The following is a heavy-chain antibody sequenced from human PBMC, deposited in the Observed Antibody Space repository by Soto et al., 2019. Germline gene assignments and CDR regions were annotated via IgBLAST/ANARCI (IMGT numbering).Heavy chain of an antibody. V-gene: IGHV4-34*01. D-gene: IGHD2-21*01. CDR3: ARGGLWWWAETNSDAFDI. CDR2: INHSGST. J-gene: IGHJ3*02. Sequence: SSETLSLTCAVYGGSFSGYYWSWIRQPPGKGLEWIGEINHSGSTNYNPSLKSRVTISVDTSKNQFSLKLSSVTAADTAVYYCARGGLWWWAETNSDAFDIWGQGTMVTVSS. CDR1: GGSFSGYY.